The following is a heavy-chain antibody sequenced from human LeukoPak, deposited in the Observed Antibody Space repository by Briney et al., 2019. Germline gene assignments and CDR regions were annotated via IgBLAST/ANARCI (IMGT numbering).Heavy chain of an antibody. CDR2: IYSGGST. Sequence: GGSLRLSCAASGFTVSSNYMSWVRQAPGKGLEWVSVIYSGGSTYYADSVKGRFTISRDNSKNTLYLQMNSLRAEDTAMYYCARSWELLVFDPWGQGTLVTVSS. D-gene: IGHD1-26*01. J-gene: IGHJ5*02. CDR3: ARSWELLVFDP. V-gene: IGHV3-53*01. CDR1: GFTVSSNY.